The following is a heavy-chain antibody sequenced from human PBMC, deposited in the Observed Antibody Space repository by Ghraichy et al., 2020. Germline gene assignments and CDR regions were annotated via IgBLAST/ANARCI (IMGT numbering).Heavy chain of an antibody. CDR3: AASGISHRGHYYYGVDV. Sequence: GESLNISCAASGFTFSSYGMHWVRQAPGKGLEWVALISYDGNDRYYVDSVEGRFTISRDNSMNTLYLQMNNLRVEDTAVYYCAASGISHRGHYYYGVDVWGQGTTVTVSS. V-gene: IGHV3-33*03. CDR2: ISYDGNDR. J-gene: IGHJ6*02. D-gene: IGHD2-15*01. CDR1: GFTFSSYG.